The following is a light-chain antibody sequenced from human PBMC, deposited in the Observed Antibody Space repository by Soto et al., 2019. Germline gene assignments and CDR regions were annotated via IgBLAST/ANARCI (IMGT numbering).Light chain of an antibody. CDR1: QTADKW. CDR2: DAS. CDR3: QQYNDYPST. J-gene: IGKJ2*01. V-gene: IGKV1-5*01. Sequence: DIQVTQSPSTLSASVGDRVIIACRASQTADKWVAWYQQKPGKAPNVLIYDASRLESGVPSSFSGSGSGTLFTLPIRNLQPDDFATYYCQQYNDYPSTFGQGTKVEI.